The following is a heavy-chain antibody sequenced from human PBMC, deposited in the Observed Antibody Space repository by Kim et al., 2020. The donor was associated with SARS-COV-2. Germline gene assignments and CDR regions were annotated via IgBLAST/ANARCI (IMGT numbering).Heavy chain of an antibody. D-gene: IGHD2-15*01. J-gene: IGHJ6*02. CDR3: ARERNRGVTPHYYYGMDV. CDR2: ISSSSSYT. CDR1: GFTFSDYY. Sequence: GGSLRLSCAASGFTFSDYYMSWIRQAPGKGLEWVSYISSSSSYTNYADSVKGRFTISRDNAKNSLYLQMNSLRAEDTAVYYCARERNRGVTPHYYYGMDVWGQGTTVTVSS. V-gene: IGHV3-11*05.